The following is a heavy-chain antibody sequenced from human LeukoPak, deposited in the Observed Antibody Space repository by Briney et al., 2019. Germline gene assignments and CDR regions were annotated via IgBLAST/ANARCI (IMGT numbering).Heavy chain of an antibody. V-gene: IGHV1-69*05. D-gene: IGHD5-24*01. CDR2: IIPIFGTA. CDR3: ASLGEMATIQGGIAFDI. CDR1: GGTFSSYA. J-gene: IGHJ3*02. Sequence: ASVKVSCXASGGTFSSYAISWVRQAPGQGLEWMGRIIPIFGTANYAQKFQGRVTITTDESTSTAYMELSSLRSDDTAVYYCASLGEMATIQGGIAFDIWGQGTMVIVSS.